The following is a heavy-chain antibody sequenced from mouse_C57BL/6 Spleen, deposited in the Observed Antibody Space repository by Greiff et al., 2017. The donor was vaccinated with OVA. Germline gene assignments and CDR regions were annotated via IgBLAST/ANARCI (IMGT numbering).Heavy chain of an antibody. CDR2: IHPNSGST. CDR1: GYTFTSYW. D-gene: IGHD3-2*02. Sequence: QVQLQQPGAELVKPGASVKLSCKASGYTFTSYWMHWVKQRPGQGLEWIGMIHPNSGSTNYNEKFKSKATLTVDKSSSSAYMQLSSLTSEDSAVYYCAPLDSSGPFAYWGQGTLVTVSA. CDR3: APLDSSGPFAY. V-gene: IGHV1-64*01. J-gene: IGHJ3*01.